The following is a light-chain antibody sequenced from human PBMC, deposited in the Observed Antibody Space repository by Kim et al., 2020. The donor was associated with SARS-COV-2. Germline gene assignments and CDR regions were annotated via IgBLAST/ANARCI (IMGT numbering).Light chain of an antibody. CDR1: SSNIGSNT. Sequence: QSMVTQPPSASGTPGQRVTISCSGSSSNIGSNTVNWYQQLPGTAPKLLMYNNNQRPSGVPDRFSGSKSGTSASLAISGLQSEDEADYYCAAWDDSLKGYVFGTGTKVTVL. CDR2: NNN. J-gene: IGLJ1*01. CDR3: AAWDDSLKGYV. V-gene: IGLV1-44*01.